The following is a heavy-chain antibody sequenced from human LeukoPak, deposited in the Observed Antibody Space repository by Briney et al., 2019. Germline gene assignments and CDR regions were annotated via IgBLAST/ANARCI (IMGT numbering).Heavy chain of an antibody. CDR1: GFIVTNNY. D-gene: IGHD2-8*01. CDR3: ARDPPAVLIDTYG. Sequence: PGGSLRLSCTASGFIVTNNYINWVRQAPGKGLEWVSLVYSGGSTYYADSVKGRFTISRDNSKNVVYLQMNSLRAKDTAMYYCARDPPAVLIDTYGWGQGTLVTVSS. V-gene: IGHV3-66*01. J-gene: IGHJ4*02. CDR2: VYSGGST.